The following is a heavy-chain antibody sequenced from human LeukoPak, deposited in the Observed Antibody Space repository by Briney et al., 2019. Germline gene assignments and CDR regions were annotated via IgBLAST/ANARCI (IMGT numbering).Heavy chain of an antibody. D-gene: IGHD1-14*01. Sequence: VASVKVSCKASGGTFSSYAISWVRQPPGQGPDCMGRIIPIFATANYAQKFQRKATITTYESTSTAYMELSTLRTEDTTVDYCATRTGEPHDYWGQGTLVTVSS. V-gene: IGHV1-69*05. CDR3: ATRTGEPHDY. CDR1: GGTFSSYA. CDR2: IIPIFATA. J-gene: IGHJ4*02.